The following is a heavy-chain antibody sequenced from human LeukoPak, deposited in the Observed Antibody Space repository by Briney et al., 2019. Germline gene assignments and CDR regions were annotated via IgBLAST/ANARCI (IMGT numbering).Heavy chain of an antibody. J-gene: IGHJ4*02. CDR2: IYYNGST. V-gene: IGHV4-61*01. CDR1: GGSVSSGSYY. Sequence: SETLSLTCTVSGGSVSSGSYYWSWIRQPPGKGLEWIGYIYYNGSTNYNPSLKSRVTISVDTSKNQFSLKLSSVTAADTAVYYCARTYCSGGSCSYTDPYYFDYWGQGTLVTVSS. D-gene: IGHD2-15*01. CDR3: ARTYCSGGSCSYTDPYYFDY.